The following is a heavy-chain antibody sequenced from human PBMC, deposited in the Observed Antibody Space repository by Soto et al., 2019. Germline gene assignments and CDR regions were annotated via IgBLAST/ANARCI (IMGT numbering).Heavy chain of an antibody. V-gene: IGHV4-34*01. CDR2: INHSGST. CDR3: AGGSIFGVVTNPNWFDP. Sequence: QVQLQQWGAGLLKPSETLSLTCAVYGGSFSGYYWSWIRQPPGKGLEWIGEINHSGSTNYNPSLKSRVTISVDTSKNQFSLKLSSVTAADTAVYYCAGGSIFGVVTNPNWFDPWGQGTLVTVSS. CDR1: GGSFSGYY. J-gene: IGHJ5*02. D-gene: IGHD3-3*01.